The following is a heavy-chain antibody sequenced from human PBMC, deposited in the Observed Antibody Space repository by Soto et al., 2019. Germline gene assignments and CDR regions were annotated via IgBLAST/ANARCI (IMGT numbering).Heavy chain of an antibody. Sequence: GGSLRLSCAASGFTFSSYAMSWVRQAPGKGLEWVSAISGSGGSTYYADSVKGRFTISRDNSKNTLYLQMNSLRAEDTAVYYCAKHPQTYYDYVWGISHYYYYGMAVWGQGTTVTVSS. J-gene: IGHJ6*02. CDR3: AKHPQTYYDYVWGISHYYYYGMAV. CDR1: GFTFSSYA. CDR2: ISGSGGST. V-gene: IGHV3-23*01. D-gene: IGHD3-16*01.